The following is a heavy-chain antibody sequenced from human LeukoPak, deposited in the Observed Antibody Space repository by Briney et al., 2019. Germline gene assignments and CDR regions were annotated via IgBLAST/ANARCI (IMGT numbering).Heavy chain of an antibody. J-gene: IGHJ3*02. V-gene: IGHV3-74*01. CDR3: AKSSMRATSDAFDI. CDR1: GFTFSSYW. D-gene: IGHD1-26*01. CDR2: INSDGSET. Sequence: GGSLRLSCAASGFTFSSYWMSWVRQAPGKGLVWVSRINSDGSETTYADSVKGRFTISRDNAKNTLYLQMNSLRAEDTAVYYCAKSSMRATSDAFDIWGQGTMVTVSS.